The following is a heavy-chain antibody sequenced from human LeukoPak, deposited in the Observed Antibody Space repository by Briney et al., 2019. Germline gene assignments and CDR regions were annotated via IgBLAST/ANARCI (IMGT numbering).Heavy chain of an antibody. CDR3: AREGESLVSSGYYARVFDY. CDR2: INPNSGGT. J-gene: IGHJ4*02. CDR1: GYTFTSYG. D-gene: IGHD3-22*01. V-gene: IGHV1-2*04. Sequence: GASVKVSCKASGYTFTSYGISWVRQAPGQGLEWMGWINPNSGGTNYAQKFQGWVTMTRDTSISTAYMELSRLRSDDTAVYYCAREGESLVSSGYYARVFDYWGQGTLVTVSS.